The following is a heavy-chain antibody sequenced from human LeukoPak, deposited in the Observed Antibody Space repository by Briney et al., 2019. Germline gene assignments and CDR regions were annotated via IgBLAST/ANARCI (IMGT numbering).Heavy chain of an antibody. D-gene: IGHD4-23*01. Sequence: GGSLRLSCAASGFTFSSYWMSWVRQAPGKGLEWVANIKQDGSEKYYVDSVKGRFTISRDNAKNSLYLQMNSLRAEDTAVYYCARVTRRKRWWPYYYYMDVWGKGTTVTVSS. CDR2: IKQDGSEK. CDR1: GFTFSSYW. J-gene: IGHJ6*03. V-gene: IGHV3-7*01. CDR3: ARVTRRKRWWPYYYYMDV.